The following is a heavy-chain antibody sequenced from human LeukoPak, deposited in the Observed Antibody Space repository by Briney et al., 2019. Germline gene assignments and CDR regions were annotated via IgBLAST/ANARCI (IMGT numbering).Heavy chain of an antibody. J-gene: IGHJ4*02. CDR1: GYTFTSYD. V-gene: IGHV1-8*01. Sequence: ASVKVSCKASGYTFTSYDINWVRQATGQGLEWMGWMNPNSGNTGYAQKFQGRVTMTRNTSISTAYMELSSPRSEDTAVYYCARRANYCSGGSCYSDYWGQGTLVTVSS. CDR2: MNPNSGNT. D-gene: IGHD2-15*01. CDR3: ARRANYCSGGSCYSDY.